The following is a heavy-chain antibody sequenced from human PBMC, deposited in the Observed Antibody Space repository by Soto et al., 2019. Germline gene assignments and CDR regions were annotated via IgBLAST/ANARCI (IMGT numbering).Heavy chain of an antibody. CDR1: GFTLDDFA. CDR2: ISWNSGGI. D-gene: IGHD3-10*01. J-gene: IGHJ4*02. CDR3: VKDRTWELIMYYFDP. Sequence: EVQLVESGGGLVQPGRSLRLSCAASGFTLDDFALHWVRQVPGKGLEWVSGISWNSGGIRYADSVKGRFTISRDNAKKSLYLQMDSLKSEDSALYYCVKDRTWELIMYYFDPWGQGTLVTVSS. V-gene: IGHV3-9*01.